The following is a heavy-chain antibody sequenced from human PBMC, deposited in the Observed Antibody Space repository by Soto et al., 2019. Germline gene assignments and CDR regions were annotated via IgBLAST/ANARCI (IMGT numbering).Heavy chain of an antibody. CDR1: GFTFSSFS. CDR2: ITRDSDII. Sequence: GGSLRLSCEASGFTFSSFSVNWVRQAPGKGLEWISYITRDSDIISYADSVKGRFTISRDNARNSLYLQMNSLRDEDTAVYYCARDLSWGSNWYYYMDVWGKGTTVTVSS. D-gene: IGHD7-27*01. J-gene: IGHJ6*03. V-gene: IGHV3-48*02. CDR3: ARDLSWGSNWYYYMDV.